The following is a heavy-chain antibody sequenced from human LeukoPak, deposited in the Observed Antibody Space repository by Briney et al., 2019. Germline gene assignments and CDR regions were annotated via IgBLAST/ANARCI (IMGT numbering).Heavy chain of an antibody. CDR3: TREYGDDNWFDP. V-gene: IGHV4-30-4*01. CDR2: IYYSGST. D-gene: IGHD4-17*01. CDR1: GCSIISGEYY. Sequence: SETLSLTCTVSGCSIISGEYYGSWIRQAPGKSLEWIGYIYYSGSTYYNPSLRSRVTISVDTSKNQFSLKLSSVTAADTAVYYCTREYGDDNWFDPWGQGTLVTVSS. J-gene: IGHJ5*02.